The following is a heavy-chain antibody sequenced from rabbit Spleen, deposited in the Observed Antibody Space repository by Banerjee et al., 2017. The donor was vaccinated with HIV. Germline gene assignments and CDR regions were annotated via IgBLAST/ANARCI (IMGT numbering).Heavy chain of an antibody. CDR3: ARGSAAMTMLIIGFYLNL. Sequence: QEQLVESGGGLVKPGASLTLTCTASGFSFSSGYYMCWVRQAPGKGLEWIACIYADRSGSTYYANWAKGRFTISRTSSSTVTLEMTSLTAADTATDFCARGSAAMTMLIIGFYLNLWGPGTLVTVS. V-gene: IGHV1S45*01. J-gene: IGHJ4*01. D-gene: IGHD2-1*01. CDR1: GFSFSSGYY. CDR2: IYADRSGST.